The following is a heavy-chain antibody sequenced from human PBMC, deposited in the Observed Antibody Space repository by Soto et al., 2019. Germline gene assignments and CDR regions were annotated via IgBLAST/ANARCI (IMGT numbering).Heavy chain of an antibody. CDR3: AGDKAVGATTGSSFHY. J-gene: IGHJ4*02. CDR2: INQDGSEK. D-gene: IGHD1-26*01. CDR1: GFTFSTYW. Sequence: PGGSLRLSCAASGFTFSTYWMTWVRQAPGKGLEWVANINQDGSEKYYVDSVKGRFTISRDNNKNSLFLQMSSLRAEDTALYYCAGDKAVGATTGSSFHYWGQRTLVTVSS. V-gene: IGHV3-7*01.